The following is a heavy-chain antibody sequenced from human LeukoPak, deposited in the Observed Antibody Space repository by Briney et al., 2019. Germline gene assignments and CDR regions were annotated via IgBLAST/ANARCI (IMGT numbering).Heavy chain of an antibody. Sequence: SETLSLTCAVSGGSISSSNWWSWVRQPPGKGLEWIGEIYHSGSANYNPSLKSRVTISVDKSKNQFSLKLSSVTAADTAVYYCAVTYYDILTGPPLFDPWGQGTLVTVSS. J-gene: IGHJ5*02. D-gene: IGHD3-9*01. V-gene: IGHV4-4*02. CDR3: AVTYYDILTGPPLFDP. CDR1: GGSISSSNW. CDR2: IYHSGSA.